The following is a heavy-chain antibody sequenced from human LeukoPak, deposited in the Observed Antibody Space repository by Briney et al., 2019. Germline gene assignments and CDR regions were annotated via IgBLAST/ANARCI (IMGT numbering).Heavy chain of an antibody. CDR3: ARYKGYDFWSDLNWFDP. V-gene: IGHV1-2*02. D-gene: IGHD3-3*01. Sequence: ASVKVSCKASGYTFTSYDINWVRQATGQGLEWMGWINPNSGGTNYAQKFQGRVTMTRDTSISTAYMELSRLRSDDTAVYYCARYKGYDFWSDLNWFDPWGQGTLVTVSS. J-gene: IGHJ5*02. CDR1: GYTFTSYD. CDR2: INPNSGGT.